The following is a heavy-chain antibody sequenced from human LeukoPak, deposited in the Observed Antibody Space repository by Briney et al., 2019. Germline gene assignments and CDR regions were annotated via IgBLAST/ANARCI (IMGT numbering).Heavy chain of an antibody. CDR2: ISASGGST. Sequence: GGSLRLSCAVSGFIFDDYAMHWVRQAPGKGLEWVSAISASGGSTKYADSVKGRFTISRDNAKNSLYLQMNSLRAEDTAVYYCARDQDYDSSGYLVGGFDYWGQGTLVTVSS. CDR1: GFIFDDYA. CDR3: ARDQDYDSSGYLVGGFDY. D-gene: IGHD3-22*01. J-gene: IGHJ4*02. V-gene: IGHV3-20*04.